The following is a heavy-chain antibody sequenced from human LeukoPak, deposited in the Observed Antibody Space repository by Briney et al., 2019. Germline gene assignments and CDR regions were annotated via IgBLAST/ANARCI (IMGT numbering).Heavy chain of an antibody. CDR1: GFTFSSYA. J-gene: IGHJ4*02. CDR3: ARADYDSSGYSPQFDY. V-gene: IGHV3-30*04. D-gene: IGHD3-22*01. CDR2: ISYDGSNK. Sequence: GGSLRLSCAASGFTFSSYAMHWVRQAPGKGLEWVAVISYDGSNKYYADSVKGRFTISRDNSKNTLYLQMNSLRAEDTAVYYCARADYDSSGYSPQFDYWGQGTLVTVSS.